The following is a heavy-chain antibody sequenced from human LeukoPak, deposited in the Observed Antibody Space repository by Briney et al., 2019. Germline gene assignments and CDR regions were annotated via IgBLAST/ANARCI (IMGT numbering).Heavy chain of an antibody. Sequence: KPSETLSLTCTVSGSSISSYYWSWIRQPPGKGLEWIGYIYYSGSTNYNPSLKSRVTISVDTSKNQFSLKLSSVTAADTAVYYCARSHSVWTSFDYWGQGTLVTVSS. D-gene: IGHD3/OR15-3a*01. CDR3: ARSHSVWTSFDY. CDR1: GSSISSYY. CDR2: IYYSGST. J-gene: IGHJ4*02. V-gene: IGHV4-59*01.